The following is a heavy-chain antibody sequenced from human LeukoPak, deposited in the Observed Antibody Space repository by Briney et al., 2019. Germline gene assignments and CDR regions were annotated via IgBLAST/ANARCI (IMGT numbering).Heavy chain of an antibody. D-gene: IGHD3-22*01. J-gene: IGHJ3*02. Sequence: PSETLSLTCTVSGGSISSYYWSWIRQPPGKALEWIGYIYYSGSTNYNPSLKSRVTISLDTSRNQFSLKLNSVTAADTAVYYCAKSNGYGLIDIWGQGTMVTVSS. CDR3: AKSNGYGLIDI. CDR1: GGSISSYY. CDR2: IYYSGST. V-gene: IGHV4-59*12.